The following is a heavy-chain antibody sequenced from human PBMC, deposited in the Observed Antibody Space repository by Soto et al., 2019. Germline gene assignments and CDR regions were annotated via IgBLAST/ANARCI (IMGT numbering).Heavy chain of an antibody. J-gene: IGHJ4*02. Sequence: ASVKVSCKASGYTFTSYGISWVRQAPGQGLEWMGWISAYNGNTNYAQKLQGRVTMTTDTSTSTASMELRSLRSDDTAVYYWGRGDSRPSFYFASWGQGTLVPVSS. CDR3: GRGDSRPSFYFAS. D-gene: IGHD6-6*01. CDR1: GYTFTSYG. V-gene: IGHV1-18*01. CDR2: ISAYNGNT.